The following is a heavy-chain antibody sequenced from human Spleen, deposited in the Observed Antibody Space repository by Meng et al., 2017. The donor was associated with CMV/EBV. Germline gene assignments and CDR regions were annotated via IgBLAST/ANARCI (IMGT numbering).Heavy chain of an antibody. J-gene: IGHJ6*02. CDR1: GFTFSSYS. D-gene: IGHD3-10*01. CDR2: ISSSSSYI. Sequence: GESLKISCAASGFTFSSYSMNWVRQAPGKGLEWVSYISSSSSYIYYADSVKGRFTISRDNTNNSVYLQMNSLRDEDTAVYYCARAPSGVNYYYYDGMDVWGQGTTVTVSS. V-gene: IGHV3-21*01. CDR3: ARAPSGVNYYYYDGMDV.